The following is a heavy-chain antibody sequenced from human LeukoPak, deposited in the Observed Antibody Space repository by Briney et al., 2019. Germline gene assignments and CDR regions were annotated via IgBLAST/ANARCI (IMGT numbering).Heavy chain of an antibody. V-gene: IGHV3-23*01. CDR1: DFTFRSYA. CDR2: ISGSGDST. J-gene: IGHJ6*02. CDR3: AKYLSAKGPPYALEV. Sequence: QPGGSLRLSCAASDFTFRSYAMQWVRQAQGKGLEWVSGISGSGDSTFYADSVKGRFTIFRDNSKNTLYLQMNSLRAEDTAVYYCAKYLSAKGPPYALEVWGQGTTVTVSS.